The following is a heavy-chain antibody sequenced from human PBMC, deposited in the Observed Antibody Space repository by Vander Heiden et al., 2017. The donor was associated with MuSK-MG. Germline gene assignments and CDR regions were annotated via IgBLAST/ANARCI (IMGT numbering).Heavy chain of an antibody. CDR3: AKDVRYSYYYMDV. CDR1: GFTFSSYA. Sequence: EVHLLESGGGLVQPGGSLRLSCAASGFTFSSYAMSWVRQAPGKGLEWVSAISGSGGFTYYADSVKGRFTISRDNSKNTLYLQMNSLRAEDTAVYYCAKDVRYSYYYMDVWAKGTTVTVSS. V-gene: IGHV3-23*01. J-gene: IGHJ6*03. CDR2: ISGSGGFT.